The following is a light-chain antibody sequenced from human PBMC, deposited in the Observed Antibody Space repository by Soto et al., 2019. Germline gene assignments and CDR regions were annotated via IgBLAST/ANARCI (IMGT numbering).Light chain of an antibody. CDR2: DVS. CDR1: SSNVGSYNY. Sequence: QSALTQPASVSGSPGQSITISCTGSSSNVGSYNYVSWYQPYPGKAPKLMIYDVSNPPSGFSYRFSGSKSGTTASLTISGLQAEDEADYYCSSYTTSRNHVVFGGGTKLTVL. CDR3: SSYTTSRNHVV. J-gene: IGLJ2*01. V-gene: IGLV2-14*01.